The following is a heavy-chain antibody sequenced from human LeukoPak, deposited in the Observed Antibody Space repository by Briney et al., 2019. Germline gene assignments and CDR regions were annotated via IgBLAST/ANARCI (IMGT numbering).Heavy chain of an antibody. CDR3: AASSRGYFDTYFDY. V-gene: IGHV4-59*01. CDR1: GGSISSYY. D-gene: IGHD3-22*01. J-gene: IGHJ4*02. Sequence: SETLSLTCTVSGGSISSYYWSWIRQPPGKGLEWIGYIYYSGSTNYNPSLKSRVTISVDTSKNQFSLKLSSVTAADTAVYYCAASSRGYFDTYFDYWGQGALVTVSS. CDR2: IYYSGST.